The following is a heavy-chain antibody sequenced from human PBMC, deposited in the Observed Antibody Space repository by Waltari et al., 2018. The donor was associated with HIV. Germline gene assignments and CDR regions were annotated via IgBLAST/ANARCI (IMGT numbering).Heavy chain of an antibody. V-gene: IGHV4-39*01. J-gene: IGHJ4*02. Sequence: QLQLQESGPGLVKPSETLSLTCTVSGGSIRSSSYYWGWIRQPPGKGLEWIGSIYYSGSTYYNPSLKSRVTISVDTSKNQFSLKLSSVTAADTAVYYCARRGDGYNPFDYWGQGTLVTVSS. CDR2: IYYSGST. D-gene: IGHD5-12*01. CDR1: GGSIRSSSYY. CDR3: ARRGDGYNPFDY.